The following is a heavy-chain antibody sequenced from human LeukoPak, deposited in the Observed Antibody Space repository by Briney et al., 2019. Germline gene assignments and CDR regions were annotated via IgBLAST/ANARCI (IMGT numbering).Heavy chain of an antibody. Sequence: SETLSLTCTVSGGSISSSSYYWGWIRQPPGKGLEWIGSIYYSGSTYYNPSLKSRVTISVDTSKNQFSLKLSSVTAADTAVYYCARNVGATFFDYWGQGTLVTVSS. D-gene: IGHD1-26*01. V-gene: IGHV4-39*07. CDR2: IYYSGST. CDR1: GGSISSSSYY. CDR3: ARNVGATFFDY. J-gene: IGHJ4*02.